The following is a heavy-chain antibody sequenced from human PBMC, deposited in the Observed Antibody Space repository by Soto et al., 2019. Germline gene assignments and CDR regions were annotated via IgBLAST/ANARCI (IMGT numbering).Heavy chain of an antibody. CDR1: GYYISGGYY. V-gene: IGHV4-38-2*01. J-gene: IGHJ6*02. D-gene: IGHD6-6*01. CDR2: TYHSGST. CDR3: AREQLGPNDYYYYYGMDV. Sequence: AGTLSLSCAVSGYYISGGYYWWWIRHPAGKVEEGAGSTYHSGSTYYNPSLKSRVTISVVTSKNQFSLKLSSVTAADTAVYYCAREQLGPNDYYYYYGMDVWGQGTTVTVS.